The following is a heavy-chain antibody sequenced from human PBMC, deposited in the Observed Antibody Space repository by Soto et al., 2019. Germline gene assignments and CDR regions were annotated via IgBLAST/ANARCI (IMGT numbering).Heavy chain of an antibody. CDR1: GFTFSSYA. CDR3: AKEAYYYDSSGYAFDY. CDR2: ISGSGGST. J-gene: IGHJ4*02. V-gene: IGHV3-23*01. D-gene: IGHD3-22*01. Sequence: GGSLRLSCAASGFTFSSYAMSWVRQAPGKGLEWVSAISGSGGSTYYADSVKGRFTISRDNSKNTLYLQMNSLRAEDTAVYYCAKEAYYYDSSGYAFDYWGQETLVTVSS.